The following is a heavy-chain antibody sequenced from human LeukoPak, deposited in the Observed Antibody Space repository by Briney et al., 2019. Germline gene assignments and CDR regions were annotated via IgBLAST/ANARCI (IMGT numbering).Heavy chain of an antibody. J-gene: IGHJ4*02. CDR3: TPYCSGDSCYGPGFPH. Sequence: GGSLRLSCTVSGFTFSDHYMSCIRQAPGGGLECISYISQSGSIKYYADSVKGRFTISRDNTKNSLFLQMNSLRADDTAVYFCTPYCSGDSCYGPGFPHWGQGTLVSVSS. V-gene: IGHV3-11*01. D-gene: IGHD2-15*01. CDR2: ISQSGSIK. CDR1: GFTFSDHY.